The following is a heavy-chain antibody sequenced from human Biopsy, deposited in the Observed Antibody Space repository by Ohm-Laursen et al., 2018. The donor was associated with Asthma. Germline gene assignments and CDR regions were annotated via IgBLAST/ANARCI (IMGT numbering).Heavy chain of an antibody. V-gene: IGHV3-7*01. Sequence: SLRLSCAASGFTFGDYWMSWVRQVPGRGLEWVANIKHDGSENNHVDSLKGRFTISRDNAKNPLYLQMNSLRAEDTAVYYCARTFHFWSPYHAEHYQLWGQGTLVTASS. CDR3: ARTFHFWSPYHAEHYQL. CDR2: IKHDGSEN. J-gene: IGHJ1*01. CDR1: GFTFGDYW. D-gene: IGHD3-3*02.